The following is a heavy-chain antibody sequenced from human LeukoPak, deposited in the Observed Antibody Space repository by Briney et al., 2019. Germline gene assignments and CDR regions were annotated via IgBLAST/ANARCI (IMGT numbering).Heavy chain of an antibody. V-gene: IGHV3-64*01. CDR3: ARGDGEFDY. CDR2: ISSNGGST. D-gene: IGHD3-3*01. CDR1: GFTFSSYA. J-gene: IGHJ4*02. Sequence: GGSLRLSCAASGFTFSSYAMHWVRQAPGKGLEYVSAISSNGGSTYYANSVKGRFTISRDNSKNTLYLQMNSLRAEDTAVYYCARGDGEFDYWGQGTLVTVSS.